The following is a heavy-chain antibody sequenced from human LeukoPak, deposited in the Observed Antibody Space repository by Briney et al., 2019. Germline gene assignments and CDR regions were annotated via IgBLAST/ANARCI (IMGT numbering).Heavy chain of an antibody. CDR3: ATVGPGDYGY. V-gene: IGHV1-24*01. J-gene: IGHJ4*02. D-gene: IGHD4-17*01. CDR1: GGTFSSYA. CDR2: FDPEDGET. Sequence: APVKVSCKASGGTFSSYAISWVRQAPGKGLEWMGGFDPEDGETIYAQKFQGRVTMTEDTSTDTAYMELSSLRSEDTAVYYCATVGPGDYGYWGQGTLVTVSS.